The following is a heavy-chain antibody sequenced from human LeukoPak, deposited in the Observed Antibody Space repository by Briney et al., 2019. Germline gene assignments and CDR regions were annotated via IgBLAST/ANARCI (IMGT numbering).Heavy chain of an antibody. CDR3: ARDLSEMATIGDAFDI. Sequence: SSETLSLTCTVSGYSISSGYYWGWIRQPPGKGLEWIGSIYHSGSTYYNPSLKSRVTISVDTSKNQFSLKLSSVTAADTAVYYCARDLSEMATIGDAFDIWGQGTMVTVSS. D-gene: IGHD5-24*01. V-gene: IGHV4-38-2*02. CDR1: GYSISSGYY. J-gene: IGHJ3*02. CDR2: IYHSGST.